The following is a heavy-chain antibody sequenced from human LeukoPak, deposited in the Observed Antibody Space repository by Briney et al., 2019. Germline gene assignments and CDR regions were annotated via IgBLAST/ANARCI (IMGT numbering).Heavy chain of an antibody. Sequence: PGGSLRLSCVASGVSFSYFWMHWVRQAPGKGLVWVSRINRDGSGTSYADSVKGRFTISRDNAKNTLSLQMNSLRAEDTAVYYCTRELEYRGSPDDAFDIWGQGTMVTVSS. CDR1: GVSFSYFW. CDR2: INRDGSGT. J-gene: IGHJ3*02. CDR3: TRELEYRGSPDDAFDI. D-gene: IGHD1-26*01. V-gene: IGHV3-74*01.